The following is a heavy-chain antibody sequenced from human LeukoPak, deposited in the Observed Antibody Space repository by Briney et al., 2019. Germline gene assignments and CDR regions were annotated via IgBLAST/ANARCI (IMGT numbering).Heavy chain of an antibody. CDR3: AREAVTLLGLFDY. CDR2: IIPILGIA. D-gene: IGHD4-17*01. CDR1: GGTFSSYT. Sequence: SSVKVSCKASGGTFSSYTISWVRQAPGQGLEWMGRIIPILGIANYAQKFQGRVTITADKSTSTAYMELSSLRSEDTAVYYCAREAVTLLGLFDYWGQGTLVTVSS. J-gene: IGHJ4*02. V-gene: IGHV1-69*04.